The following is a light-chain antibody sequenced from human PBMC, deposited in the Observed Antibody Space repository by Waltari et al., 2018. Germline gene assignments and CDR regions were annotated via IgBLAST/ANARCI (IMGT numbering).Light chain of an antibody. CDR1: SGLSSNV. CDR3: QTGGHGTWV. CDR2: VNSDGSH. Sequence: QLVLTQSPSASASLGASVQPTSTLSSGLSSNVIAWHQQQAEKGPRYLMKVNSDGSHSKGDKIPDRFSGSSSGAGRYLTISNLQSEDEADYYCQTGGHGTWVFGGGTKLTVL. V-gene: IGLV4-69*01. J-gene: IGLJ3*02.